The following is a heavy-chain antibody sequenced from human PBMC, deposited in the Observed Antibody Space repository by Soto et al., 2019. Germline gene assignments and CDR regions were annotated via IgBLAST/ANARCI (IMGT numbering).Heavy chain of an antibody. D-gene: IGHD2-15*01. CDR1: GGTFSSYA. CDR3: ASDLGGSWLARDYYYYGMDV. J-gene: IGHJ6*02. V-gene: IGHV1-69*12. Sequence: QVQLVQSGAEVKKPGSSVKVSCKASGGTFSSYAISWVRQAPGQGLECMGGSIPICVTGHYAQTFQGRVTITADESTSTAYMGLRILRSEATAVYYCASDLGGSWLARDYYYYGMDVWGHGTTVTVSS. CDR2: SIPICVTG.